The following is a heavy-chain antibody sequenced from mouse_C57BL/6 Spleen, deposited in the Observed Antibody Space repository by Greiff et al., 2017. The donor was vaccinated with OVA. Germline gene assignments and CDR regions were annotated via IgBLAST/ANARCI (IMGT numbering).Heavy chain of an antibody. J-gene: IGHJ3*01. D-gene: IGHD3-2*02. CDR3: ARPGGLQAAQATFPCAY. CDR1: GYTFTSYW. Sequence: QVQLQQPGAELVKPGASVKLSCKASGYTFTSYWMQWVKQRPGQGLEWIGEIDPSDSNTNYNQKFKGKATLTVDTSSSTAYMQLSSLTSEDSAVYYCARPGGLQAAQATFPCAYWGQGTLVTVSA. V-gene: IGHV1-50*01. CDR2: IDPSDSNT.